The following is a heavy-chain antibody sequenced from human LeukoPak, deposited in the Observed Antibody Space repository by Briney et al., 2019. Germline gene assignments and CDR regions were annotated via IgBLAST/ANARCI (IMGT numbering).Heavy chain of an antibody. CDR1: GFSFSYYA. CDR2: IGYRGGSI. Sequence: GGSLRLSCAASGFSFSYYAMSWVRQAPGKGLEWVSIIGYRGGSIYYGNSVKGRFTISRDNSENTLSLQMNGLRPEDTAVYYSANRPILRTYYDFLSGQWRAGYYFDYWGQGTLVTV. CDR3: ANRPILRTYYDFLSGQWRAGYYFDY. V-gene: IGHV3-23*01. J-gene: IGHJ4*02. D-gene: IGHD3-3*01.